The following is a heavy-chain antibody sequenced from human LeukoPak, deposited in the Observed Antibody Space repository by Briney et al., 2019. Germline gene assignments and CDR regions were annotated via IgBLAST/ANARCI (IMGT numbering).Heavy chain of an antibody. CDR3: ARDRELYYYYYMDV. Sequence: ASVKVSCKASGYTFTGYYMHWVRQAPGQGLEWMGWINPNSGGTNYAQKLQGRVTMTTDTSTSTAYMELRSLRSDDTAVYYCARDRELYYYYYMDVWGKGTTVTISS. V-gene: IGHV1-2*02. D-gene: IGHD3-10*01. J-gene: IGHJ6*03. CDR1: GYTFTGYY. CDR2: INPNSGGT.